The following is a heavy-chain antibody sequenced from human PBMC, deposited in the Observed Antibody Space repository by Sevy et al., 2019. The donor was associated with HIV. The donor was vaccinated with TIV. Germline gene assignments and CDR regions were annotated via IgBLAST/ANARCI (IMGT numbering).Heavy chain of an antibody. CDR2: FEPEDDET. V-gene: IGHV1-24*01. CDR1: GYTLSQLS. Sequence: ASGKVSCKVSGYTLSQLSMHWVRQAPGKGLEWMGSFEPEDDETIYAQKFQGRVTMTEDRSTDTAYMELSSLRSEDAAVYYCATTKDYYDSSGSPFDYWGQGTLVTVSS. D-gene: IGHD3-22*01. J-gene: IGHJ4*02. CDR3: ATTKDYYDSSGSPFDY.